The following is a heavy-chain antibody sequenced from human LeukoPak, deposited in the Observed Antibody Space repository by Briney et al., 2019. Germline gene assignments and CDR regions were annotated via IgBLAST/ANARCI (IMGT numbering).Heavy chain of an antibody. V-gene: IGHV1-18*01. D-gene: IGHD4-17*01. CDR1: GYTFTSYG. CDR3: ARVFYTTVTIPFDAFDI. J-gene: IGHJ3*02. Sequence: ASVKVSCKASGYTFTSYGISWVRQAPGQGLEWMGWISAYNGNTNYAQKLQGRVTMTTDTPTSTAYMELRSLRSDDTAVYYCARVFYTTVTIPFDAFDIWGQGTMVTVSS. CDR2: ISAYNGNT.